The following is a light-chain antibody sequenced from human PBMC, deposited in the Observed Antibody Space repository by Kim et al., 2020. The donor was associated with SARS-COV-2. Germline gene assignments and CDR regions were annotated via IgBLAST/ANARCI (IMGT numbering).Light chain of an antibody. CDR3: CSYVGSYSYG. Sequence: QSALTQPRSVSGSPGQSVAISCTGTSGDVGGYNYVSWYQQHPGKAPKLMIYDVSKRPSGVPDRFSGSKSGNTASLTISGLQAEDEADYYCCSYVGSYSYGFRSGTEVTDL. CDR2: DVS. CDR1: SGDVGGYNY. V-gene: IGLV2-11*01. J-gene: IGLJ1*01.